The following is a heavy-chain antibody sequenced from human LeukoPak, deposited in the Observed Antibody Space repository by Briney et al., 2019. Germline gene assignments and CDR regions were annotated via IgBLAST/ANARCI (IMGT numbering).Heavy chain of an antibody. V-gene: IGHV1-58*02. CDR2: IVVGSGNT. D-gene: IGHD6-13*01. J-gene: IGHJ4*02. CDR1: GFTFTSSA. Sequence: SVKVSCKASGFTFTSSAMQWVRQARGQRLEWIGWIVVGSGNTNYAQKFQERVTITRDMSTSTAYMELSSLRSEDTAVYYCAAFSIAAAGIRPFDYWGQGTLVTVSS. CDR3: AAFSIAAAGIRPFDY.